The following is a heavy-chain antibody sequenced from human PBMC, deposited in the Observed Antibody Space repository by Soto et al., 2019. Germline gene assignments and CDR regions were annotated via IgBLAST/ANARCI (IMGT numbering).Heavy chain of an antibody. CDR3: ARANHPTVVPAARRKAVYYFDY. CDR2: INHSGST. V-gene: IGHV4-34*01. D-gene: IGHD2-2*01. CDR1: GGSFSCYY. J-gene: IGHJ4*02. Sequence: SETRSLTWAVYGGSFSCYYWSWIRQPPGKGLGWSGEINHSGSTNYNPSLKSRVTISVDTSKNQFSLKLSSVTAADTAAYYCARANHPTVVPAARRKAVYYFDYWGQGTLVTVSA.